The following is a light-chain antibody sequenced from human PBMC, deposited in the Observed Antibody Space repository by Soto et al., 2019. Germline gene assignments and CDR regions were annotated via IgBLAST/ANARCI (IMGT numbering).Light chain of an antibody. CDR1: SSDVGGYNY. J-gene: IGLJ1*01. V-gene: IGLV2-14*03. CDR3: CSYTTSNTRQLV. Sequence: QSALTQPASVSGAPGQSITISCTGTSSDVGGYNYVSWYQHHPGKAPKLMIYDVSNRPSGVSNRFSGSKSGNTASLTISGLQPEDEADYYCCSYTTSNTRQLVFGTGTKV. CDR2: DVS.